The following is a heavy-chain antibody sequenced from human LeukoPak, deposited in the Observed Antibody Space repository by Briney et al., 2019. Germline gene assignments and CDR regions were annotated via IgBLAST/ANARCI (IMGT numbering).Heavy chain of an antibody. Sequence: GGSLRLSCAASGFTFSSYAMSWVRQAPGKGLEWVSSISSSSSYIYYADSVKGRFTISRDNAKNSLYLQMNSLRAEDTAVYYCARPRPNYDFWSGYSSLIDYWGQGTLVTVSS. CDR2: ISSSSSYI. CDR1: GFTFSSYA. J-gene: IGHJ4*02. V-gene: IGHV3-21*01. CDR3: ARPRPNYDFWSGYSSLIDY. D-gene: IGHD3-3*01.